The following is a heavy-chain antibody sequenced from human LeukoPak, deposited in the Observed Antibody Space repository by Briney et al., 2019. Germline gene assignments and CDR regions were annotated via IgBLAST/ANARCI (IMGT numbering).Heavy chain of an antibody. CDR3: AKARYLIYYFDY. J-gene: IGHJ4*02. CDR1: GFTFSSYA. Sequence: GGSLRLSCAASGFTFSSYAMSWVRQAPGKGLEWISAISGSGGSTYYADSVKGRFTISRDNSKNTLYLQMNSLRAEDTAVYYCAKARYLIYYFDYWGQGTLVTVSS. D-gene: IGHD3-9*01. V-gene: IGHV3-23*01. CDR2: ISGSGGST.